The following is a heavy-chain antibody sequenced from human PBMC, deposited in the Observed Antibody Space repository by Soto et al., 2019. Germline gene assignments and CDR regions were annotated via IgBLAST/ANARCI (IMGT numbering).Heavy chain of an antibody. V-gene: IGHV1-46*01. CDR3: ARPQIAIRYYYGMDV. J-gene: IGHJ6*02. CDR1: GYTFTSYY. CDR2: INPRGTTT. Sequence: QVQLVQSGAEVKKPGASVKVSCKASGYTFTSYYMHWVRQAPGQGLEWMGIINPRGTTTDYAQKFQGRVTMTRDTSTSTYYMELSSLRSEDTAVYYCARPQIAIRYYYGMDVWGQGTTVTVSS.